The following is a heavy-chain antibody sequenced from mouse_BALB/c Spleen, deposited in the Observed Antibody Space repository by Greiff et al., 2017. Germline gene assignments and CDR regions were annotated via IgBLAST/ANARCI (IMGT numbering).Heavy chain of an antibody. CDR3: ARDGVRGYFEY. J-gene: IGHJ2*01. V-gene: IGHV2-9*02. Sequence: VKLLESGPGLVAPSQSLSITCTVSGFSLTSYGVHWVRQPPGKGLEWLEVIWAGGSTNYNSALMSRLSISKDNSKSQVFLEMNSLQTDGTAMYYSARDGVRGYFEYWGQGTTLTVSS. CDR2: IWAGGST. CDR1: GFSLTSYG.